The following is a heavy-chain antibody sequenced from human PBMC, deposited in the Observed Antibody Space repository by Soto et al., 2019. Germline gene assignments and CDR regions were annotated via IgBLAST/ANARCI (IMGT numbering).Heavy chain of an antibody. J-gene: IGHJ6*02. CDR1: GGSISSGYYY. CDR2: IYYSGNT. D-gene: IGHD3-22*01. V-gene: IGHV4-30-4*01. Sequence: LSLTCSVSGGSISSGYYYWSWIRQPPGKGLEWIGNIYYSGNTYYNPSLKSRLIISIDTSKNQFSLKVGSVTAADTAVYYCAKFCSITYYYDSSGYYYGMDVWGQGTTVTVSS. CDR3: AKFCSITYYYDSSGYYYGMDV.